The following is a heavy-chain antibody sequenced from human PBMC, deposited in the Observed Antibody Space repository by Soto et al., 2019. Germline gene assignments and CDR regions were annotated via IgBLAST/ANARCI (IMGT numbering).Heavy chain of an antibody. D-gene: IGHD3-9*01. J-gene: IGHJ6*01. V-gene: IGHV3-23*01. CDR3: AKRDYDILTGYQHYYGMDV. CDR2: IGGRGGTT. Sequence: EVQLLESGGGLVQPGGSVMLSCAASGFTFSSYAMSWFRQAPGKGLEWASVIGGRGGTTYYADSVKGRFTNSSDNSKNTLFLKMNSLRVEDTAVYYGAKRDYDILTGYQHYYGMDVWGQGTTVTVSS. CDR1: GFTFSSYA.